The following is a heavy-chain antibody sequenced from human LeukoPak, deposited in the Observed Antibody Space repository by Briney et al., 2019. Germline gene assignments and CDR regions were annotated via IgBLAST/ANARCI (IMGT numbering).Heavy chain of an antibody. J-gene: IGHJ6*02. Sequence: ASVKVSCKASGGTFSSYAISWVRQAPGQGLEWMGRIIPILGIANYAQKFQGRVTITAGKSTSTAYMELSSLRSEDTAVYYCHRQTTTQYYCYGMDVWSQGTTVTVSS. D-gene: IGHD1-1*01. CDR3: HRQTTTQYYCYGMDV. CDR2: IIPILGIA. CDR1: GGTFSSYA. V-gene: IGHV1-69*04.